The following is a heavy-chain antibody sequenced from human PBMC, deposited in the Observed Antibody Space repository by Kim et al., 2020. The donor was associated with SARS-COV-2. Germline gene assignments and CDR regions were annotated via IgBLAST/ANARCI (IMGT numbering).Heavy chain of an antibody. CDR1: GGSMNSGSYY. J-gene: IGHJ4*02. CDR3: ARLVIDTSCRFDY. Sequence: SETLSLTCTVSGGSMNSGSYYWAWIRQPPGKGLECIGNIYYRGATYYNPSLQSRVTIAVDTSKNQFSLRLTSVTAADTAVYYCARLVIDTSCRFDYWGQGSLVTVSS. V-gene: IGHV4-39*01. D-gene: IGHD2-2*01. CDR2: IYYRGAT.